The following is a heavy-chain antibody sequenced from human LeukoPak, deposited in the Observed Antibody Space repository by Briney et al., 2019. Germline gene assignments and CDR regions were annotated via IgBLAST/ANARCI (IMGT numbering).Heavy chain of an antibody. D-gene: IGHD3-22*01. CDR1: GYTFTGYY. Sequence: ASVKVSCKASGYTFTGYYMHWVRQAPGQGLEWMGWINPNSGGTNYAQKFQGRVTMTRDTSISTAYMELSRLRSDDTAVYYCAKDRGVNYYDSSGYPDYWGQGTLVTVSS. CDR3: AKDRGVNYYDSSGYPDY. CDR2: INPNSGGT. J-gene: IGHJ4*02. V-gene: IGHV1-2*02.